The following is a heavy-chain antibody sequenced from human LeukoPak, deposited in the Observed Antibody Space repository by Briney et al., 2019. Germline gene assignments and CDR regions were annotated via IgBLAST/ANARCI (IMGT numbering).Heavy chain of an antibody. CDR2: IYYSGST. J-gene: IGHJ3*02. V-gene: IGHV4-30-4*08. CDR3: ARAGVAVAGSAFDI. Sequence: PSETLSLTCNVSGYSISSGYYWSWIRQPPGKGLEWIGYIYYSGSTYYNPSLKSRVTISVDTSKNQFSLKLSSVTAADTAVYYCARAGVAVAGSAFDIWGQGTMVTVSS. CDR1: GYSISSGYY. D-gene: IGHD6-19*01.